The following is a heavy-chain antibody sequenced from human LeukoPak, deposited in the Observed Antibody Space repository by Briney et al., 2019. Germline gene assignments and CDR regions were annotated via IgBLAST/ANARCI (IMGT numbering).Heavy chain of an antibody. J-gene: IGHJ4*02. CDR3: MYDFWSGYPPRLFDY. CDR1: GFTFSSYV. Sequence: GGSLRLSCVASGFTFSSYVMHWVRQAPGKGLEWVAVISYDGSNKYYPDSVKGRFTISRDNSKNTLYLQMNSLRAEDTAVYYCMYDFWSGYPPRLFDYWGQGTLVTVSS. D-gene: IGHD3-3*01. V-gene: IGHV3-30-3*01. CDR2: ISYDGSNK.